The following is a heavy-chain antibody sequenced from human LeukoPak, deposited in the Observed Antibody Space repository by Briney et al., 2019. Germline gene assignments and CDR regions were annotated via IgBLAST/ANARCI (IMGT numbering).Heavy chain of an antibody. V-gene: IGHV3-53*01. CDR1: GFTVSSNF. J-gene: IGHJ4*02. CDR2: IYSGGST. Sequence: PGGSLRLSCAASGFTVSSNFMSWVRQAPGKGLEWVSVIYSGGSTYYADSVKGRFSISRDNSKNTLYLQMNSLRAEGTAVYYCARERGYSGYDPFDYWGQGTLVTVSS. CDR3: ARERGYSGYDPFDY. D-gene: IGHD5-12*01.